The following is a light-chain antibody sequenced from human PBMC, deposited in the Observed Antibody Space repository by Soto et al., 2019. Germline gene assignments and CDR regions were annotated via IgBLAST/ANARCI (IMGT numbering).Light chain of an antibody. J-gene: IGKJ2*01. CDR3: QQYNDWPS. V-gene: IGKV3-15*01. Sequence: EIVMTQSPAPLSVSPGERVTLSCRASQSVSSNLAWYQQKPGQAPRLLIYGASTRAIGIPARFGGSGSGTEFTLTISSLQSEDFAVYYCQQYNDWPSFGQGTKLEIK. CDR2: GAS. CDR1: QSVSSN.